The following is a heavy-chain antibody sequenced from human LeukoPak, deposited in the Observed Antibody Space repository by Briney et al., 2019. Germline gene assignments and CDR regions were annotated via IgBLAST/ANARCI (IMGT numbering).Heavy chain of an antibody. J-gene: IGHJ4*02. CDR2: IGTSGDT. CDR1: GFTFSIYD. CDR3: SRVGTSGWPNYFDS. V-gene: IGHV3-13*04. D-gene: IGHD6-19*01. Sequence: GGSQRLSCATSGFTFSIYDMHWVRQATGKGLEWVSVIGTSGDTYYADSVKGRFTISRENAKNSLYLQMNSLTAGDTAVYFCSRVGTSGWPNYFDSWGQRWLASVSS.